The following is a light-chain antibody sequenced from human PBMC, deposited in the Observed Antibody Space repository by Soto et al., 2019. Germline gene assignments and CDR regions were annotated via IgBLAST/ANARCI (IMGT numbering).Light chain of an antibody. J-gene: IGLJ1*01. V-gene: IGLV2-14*01. CDR1: NTDLGVYGY. CDR3: FSKISGFVYG. CDR2: DVN. Sequence: ALAQPASMSGSFGQSITISCSGPNTDLGVYGYVSWYQHHPGKAPKLLIYDVNNRPSGISDRFSGSKSGDTASLTISGLQAEDEADYFCFSKISGFVYGFGTGTKVTVL.